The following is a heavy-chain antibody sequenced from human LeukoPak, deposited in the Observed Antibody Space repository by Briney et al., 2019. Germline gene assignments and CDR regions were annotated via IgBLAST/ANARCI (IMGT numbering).Heavy chain of an antibody. J-gene: IGHJ3*02. Sequence: SETLSLTCTVSGGSINSGSYYWGWIRQPPGKGLEWIGTIYYSGSAYYNPSLKSRVTISVDTSKNQFSLKLNSVTAADTAVYYCARACDILTGCDAFDIWGQGTMVTVSS. V-gene: IGHV4-39*07. CDR2: IYYSGSA. CDR1: GGSINSGSYY. D-gene: IGHD3-9*01. CDR3: ARACDILTGCDAFDI.